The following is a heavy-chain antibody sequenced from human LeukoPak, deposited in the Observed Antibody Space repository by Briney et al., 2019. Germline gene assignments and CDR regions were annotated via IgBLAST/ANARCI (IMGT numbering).Heavy chain of an antibody. J-gene: IGHJ4*02. CDR2: IYYSGST. Sequence: SETLSLTCTVSGDSISSYYWSWIRQPPGKGLEWIGYIYYSGSTNYNPSLKSRVTISVDTSKNQFSLKLSSVTAADTVVYYCARLGSYGGTMIDYWGQGTLVTVSS. V-gene: IGHV4-59*01. CDR1: GDSISSYY. CDR3: ARLGSYGGTMIDY. D-gene: IGHD4-23*01.